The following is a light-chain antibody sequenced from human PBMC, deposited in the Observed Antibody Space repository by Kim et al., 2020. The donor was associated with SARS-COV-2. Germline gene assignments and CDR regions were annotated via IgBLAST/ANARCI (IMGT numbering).Light chain of an antibody. CDR3: QTWDSITVV. J-gene: IGLJ2*01. CDR2: QDT. Sequence: GSPGQTASTTCSGDKLGEKYACWYQQKPGQSPVLVIYQDTKRPSGIPGRFSGSNSGNTATLTISGTQAMDEADYYCQTWDSITVVFGGGTQLTVL. CDR1: KLGEKY. V-gene: IGLV3-1*01.